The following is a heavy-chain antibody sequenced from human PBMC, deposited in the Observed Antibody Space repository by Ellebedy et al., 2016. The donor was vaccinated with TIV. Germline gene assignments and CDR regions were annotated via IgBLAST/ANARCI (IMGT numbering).Heavy chain of an antibody. CDR1: GFAFSSYG. Sequence: GESLKISXAASGFAFSSYGMSWVRQAPGKGLEWVSGISGSGDNTYYADSVKGRFTISRDNSKKTLYLQMNSLRVEDTAVYYCAKDRVVRGLMGAGDYWGQGTLVTVSS. CDR2: ISGSGDNT. D-gene: IGHD3-10*01. V-gene: IGHV3-23*01. CDR3: AKDRVVRGLMGAGDY. J-gene: IGHJ4*02.